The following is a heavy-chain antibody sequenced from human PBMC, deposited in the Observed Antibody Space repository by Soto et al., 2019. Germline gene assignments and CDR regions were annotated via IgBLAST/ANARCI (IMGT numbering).Heavy chain of an antibody. J-gene: IGHJ4*02. CDR1: GGSISSGDYY. CDR3: ARDYVEMATIFSYRYFDY. D-gene: IGHD5-12*01. Sequence: SETLSLTCTVSGGSISSGDYYWSWIRQPPGKGLEWIGYIYYSGSTNYNPSLKSRVTISVDTSKNQFSLKLSSVTAADTAVYYCARDYVEMATIFSYRYFDYWGQGTLVTVSS. V-gene: IGHV4-61*08. CDR2: IYYSGST.